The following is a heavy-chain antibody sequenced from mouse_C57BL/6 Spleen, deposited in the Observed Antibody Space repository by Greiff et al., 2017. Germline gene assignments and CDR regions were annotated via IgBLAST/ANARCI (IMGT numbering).Heavy chain of an antibody. Sequence: EVKLMESGGGLVKPGGSLKLSCAASGFTFSDYGMHWVRQAPEKGLEWVAYISSGSSTIYYADTVKGRFTISRDNAKNTLFLQMTSLRSEDTAMYYCARPRGYGNYAMDDWGQGTSVTVSS. J-gene: IGHJ4*01. CDR2: ISSGSSTI. CDR1: GFTFSDYG. V-gene: IGHV5-17*01. D-gene: IGHD2-1*01. CDR3: ARPRGYGNYAMDD.